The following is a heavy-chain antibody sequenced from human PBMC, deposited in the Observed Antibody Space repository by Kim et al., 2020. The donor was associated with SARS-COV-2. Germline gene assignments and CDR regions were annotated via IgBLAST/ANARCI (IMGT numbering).Heavy chain of an antibody. Sequence: GGSLRLSCAASGFIFSDFWMTWLRQAPGTGLEWVANIKQDGSYTSYVDSVRGRFTISRDNAKNSLYLQMNNLRAEDTAVYYCERDKSIPRYDAFDIWG. CDR2: IKQDGSYT. J-gene: IGHJ3*02. CDR1: GFIFSDFW. CDR3: ERDKSIPRYDAFDI. V-gene: IGHV3-7*03.